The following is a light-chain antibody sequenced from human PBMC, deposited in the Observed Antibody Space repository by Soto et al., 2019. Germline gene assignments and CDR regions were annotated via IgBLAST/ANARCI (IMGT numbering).Light chain of an antibody. Sequence: DIRMTQSPSTLSAVVGDRVTITCRASESVSSSVAWYQQKPGKAPKLLIYDASTLESGVPSRFSGSGFETEFTLTIDILQPDDFGTYYCQQYESFSPYTFGRGTRLAIK. V-gene: IGKV1-5*01. CDR1: ESVSSS. CDR3: QQYESFSPYT. J-gene: IGKJ2*01. CDR2: DAS.